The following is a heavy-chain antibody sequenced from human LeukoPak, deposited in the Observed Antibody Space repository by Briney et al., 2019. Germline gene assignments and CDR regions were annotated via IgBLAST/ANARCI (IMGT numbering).Heavy chain of an antibody. CDR3: AKAYGSAAQYYFDY. D-gene: IGHD3-10*01. V-gene: IGHV3-9*03. J-gene: IGHJ4*02. CDR1: GFTFDDYA. CDR2: ISWNSGSI. Sequence: GGSLRLSYAASGFTFDDYAMHWVRQAPGKGLEWVSGISWNSGSIGYADSVKGRFTISRDNAKNSLYLQMNSLRAEDMALYYCAKAYGSAAQYYFDYWGQGTLVTVSS.